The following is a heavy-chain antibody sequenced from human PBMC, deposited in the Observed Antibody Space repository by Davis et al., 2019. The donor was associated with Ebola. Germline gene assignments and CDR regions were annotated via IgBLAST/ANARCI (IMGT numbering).Heavy chain of an antibody. CDR3: ARQGTTSWDS. CDR2: IYTGDSDT. V-gene: IGHV5-51*01. CDR1: GYSFTSYW. D-gene: IGHD2-2*01. Sequence: GESLKISCKGSGYSFTSYWIVWVRQMPGKGLEWMGIIYTGDSDTRYSPSFRGQVTFSVDKSIRTAYLHWNSLKASDTATYYCARQGTTSWDSWGQGTLVTVSS. J-gene: IGHJ4*02.